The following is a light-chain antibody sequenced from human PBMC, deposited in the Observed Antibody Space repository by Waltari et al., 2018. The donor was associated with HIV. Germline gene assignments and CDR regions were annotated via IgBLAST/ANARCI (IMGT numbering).Light chain of an antibody. CDR3: QQHNTYPLT. Sequence: DILLTQSPSFLSASVGDRVTISCRANQGIRNYLDWYQQRPGRAPKLLIFSASVLQAGVPSRFSASGSGTQFTLTITALQPEDFATYYCQQHNTYPLTFGPGT. CDR2: SAS. J-gene: IGKJ3*01. CDR1: QGIRNY. V-gene: IGKV1-9*01.